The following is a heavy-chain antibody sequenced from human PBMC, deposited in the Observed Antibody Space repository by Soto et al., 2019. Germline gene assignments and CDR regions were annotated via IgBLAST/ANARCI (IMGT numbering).Heavy chain of an antibody. V-gene: IGHV3-15*07. CDR2: IKSKTAGGTT. CDR3: SHGYGQYFNS. D-gene: IGHD5-18*01. J-gene: IGHJ4*02. CDR1: GFSLTDVW. Sequence: EVQLVESGGGLVKPGGSLRLSCAVSGFSLTDVWMNWVRQAPGKGLEWVGRIKSKTAGGTTDYAAPVKGRFTILRDDSKNTVYLQMDSLITEDTAVYFCSHGYGQYFNSWGQGTLFTVSS.